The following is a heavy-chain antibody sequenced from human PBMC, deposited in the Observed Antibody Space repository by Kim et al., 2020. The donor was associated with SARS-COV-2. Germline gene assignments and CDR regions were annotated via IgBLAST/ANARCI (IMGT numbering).Heavy chain of an antibody. CDR1: GSTFTDYW. V-gene: IGHV5-51*01. Sequence: GESLKISCKGSGSTFTDYWIGWVRQMPGKGLEWMGIIYPGDSDTRYNPSLQGQVTISADKSISTAYLQWSSLKASDTALYYCARSPSGSGGIFNIVRPDQWGQGTLVPVSS. J-gene: IGHJ1*01. CDR2: IYPGDSDT. CDR3: ARSPSGSGGIFNIVRPDQ. D-gene: IGHD3-10*01.